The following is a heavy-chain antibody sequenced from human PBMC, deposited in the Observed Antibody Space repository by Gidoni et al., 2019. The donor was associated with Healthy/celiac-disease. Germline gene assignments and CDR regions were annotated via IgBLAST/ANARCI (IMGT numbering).Heavy chain of an antibody. CDR1: GFTVSSNY. Sequence: EVQLVESGGGLVQPGGSLRLSCAASGFTVSSNYMSWVRQAPGKGLAWVSVIYSGGSTYYADSVKGRFTISRHNSKNTLYLQMNSLRAEDTAVYYCARDRGLTTYGDPDAFDIWGQGTMVTVSS. CDR2: IYSGGST. CDR3: ARDRGLTTYGDPDAFDI. V-gene: IGHV3-53*04. J-gene: IGHJ3*02. D-gene: IGHD4-17*01.